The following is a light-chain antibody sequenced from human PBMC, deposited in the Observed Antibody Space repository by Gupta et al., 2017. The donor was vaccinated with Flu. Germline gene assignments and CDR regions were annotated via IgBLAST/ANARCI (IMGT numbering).Light chain of an antibody. CDR2: DAS. CDR1: QSSSSY. J-gene: IGKJ1*01. Sequence: PATLSLSAGQRATLSCRASQSSSSYLAWYQQKPGQAPRLLIYDASSRATGIPARFSGSGSGTDFTLTISSLEPEDFAVYDCQQGGNSPRTFGRGTKVEIK. CDR3: QQGGNSPRT. V-gene: IGKV3-11*01.